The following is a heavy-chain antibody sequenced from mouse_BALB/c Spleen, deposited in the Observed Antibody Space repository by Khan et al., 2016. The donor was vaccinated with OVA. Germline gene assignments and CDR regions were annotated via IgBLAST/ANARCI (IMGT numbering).Heavy chain of an antibody. CDR2: IHYSGTT. CDR3: ARRIMITTWGFAY. CDR1: GYSITSGYS. J-gene: IGHJ3*01. Sequence: EVQLQESGPDLVKPSQSLSLTCTVTGYSITSGYSWHWIRQFPGNKLEWMGYIHYSGTTNYNPSLRSRISITRDTSTNPSFLQLNSLTTEDTATYYCARRIMITTWGFAYWGQGTLVTVSA. V-gene: IGHV3-1*02. D-gene: IGHD2-4*01.